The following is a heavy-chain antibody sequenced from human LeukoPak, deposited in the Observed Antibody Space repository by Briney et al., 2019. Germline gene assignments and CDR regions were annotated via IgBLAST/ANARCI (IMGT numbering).Heavy chain of an antibody. CDR1: GGSISSSSYY. CDR2: IYYSGST. V-gene: IGHV4-39*07. CDR3: ARVEYWFDP. Sequence: SETLSLTCTVSGGSISSSSYYWGWIRQPPGKGLEWIGSIYYSGSTYYNPSLKSRVTISVDTSKNQFSLKLSSVTAADTAVYYCARVEYWFDPWGQGTLATVSS. J-gene: IGHJ5*02.